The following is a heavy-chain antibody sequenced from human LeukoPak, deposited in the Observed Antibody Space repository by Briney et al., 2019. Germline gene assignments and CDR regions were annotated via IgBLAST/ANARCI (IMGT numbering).Heavy chain of an antibody. CDR1: GGSFSGYY. CDR2: INHSGST. D-gene: IGHD3-22*01. V-gene: IGHV4-34*01. CDR3: ARSSNLDSSGYYPFDY. J-gene: IGHJ4*02. Sequence: TSETLSLTCAVYGGSFSGYYWSWIRQPPGKGLEWIGEINHSGSTNYNSSLKSRVTISVDTSKNQFSLRLSSVTAADTAVYYCARSSNLDSSGYYPFDYWGQGTLVTVSS.